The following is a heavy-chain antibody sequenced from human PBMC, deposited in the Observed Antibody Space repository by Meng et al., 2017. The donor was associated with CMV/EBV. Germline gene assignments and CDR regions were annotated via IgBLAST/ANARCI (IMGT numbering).Heavy chain of an antibody. CDR2: IYTSGST. V-gene: IGHV4-4*07. D-gene: IGHD6-13*01. J-gene: IGHJ4*02. Sequence: QVKLQESGPGLVKPSETLSLTCTVSGGSISSYYWSWIRQPAGKGLEWIGRIYTSGSTNYNPSLKSRVTMSVDTSKNQFSLKLSSVTAADTAVYYCAREMPIAAAGCFDYWGQETLVTVSS. CDR3: AREMPIAAAGCFDY. CDR1: GGSISSYY.